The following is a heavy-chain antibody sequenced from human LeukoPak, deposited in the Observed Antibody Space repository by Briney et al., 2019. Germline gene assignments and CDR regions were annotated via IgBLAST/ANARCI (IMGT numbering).Heavy chain of an antibody. D-gene: IGHD1-1*01. CDR1: GFSLSTSGMR. V-gene: IGHV2-70*04. Sequence: SGPTLVKPTQTLTLTCTFSGFSLSTSGMRVGWIRQPPGKALEWLARIDWDDDKFYSTSLKTRLTISKDTSKNQAVLTLTNVDPMDTATYFCARIASGTNFDYWGQGTLVTVSS. CDR3: ARIASGTNFDY. J-gene: IGHJ4*02. CDR2: IDWDDDK.